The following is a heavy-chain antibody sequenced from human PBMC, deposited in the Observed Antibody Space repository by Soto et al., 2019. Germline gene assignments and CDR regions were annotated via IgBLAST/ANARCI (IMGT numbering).Heavy chain of an antibody. V-gene: IGHV4-34*01. CDR2: VKDGGST. J-gene: IGHJ4*02. Sequence: QVQLQQWGAGLLKPSETLSLTCTVNGGSLTGYYWSWIRQPPGKGLEWIGEVKDGGSTNYSPSLRGRAPISADTSKNPFSLRLNSVTAADTAVYFCARGQEGIVATHWDQGALVTVSS. D-gene: IGHD5-12*01. CDR3: ARGQEGIVATH. CDR1: GGSLTGYY.